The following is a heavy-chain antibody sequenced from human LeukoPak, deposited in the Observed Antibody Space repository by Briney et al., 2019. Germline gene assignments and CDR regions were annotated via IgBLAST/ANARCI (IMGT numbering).Heavy chain of an antibody. CDR3: ARDYNTATLDY. CDR2: IYNGGST. J-gene: IGHJ4*02. CDR1: GFTVSSNY. V-gene: IGHV3-66*01. D-gene: IGHD5-18*01. Sequence: PGGSLRLSCAASGFTVSSNYMSWVRQAPGKGLEWVSVIYNGGSTYNADSVKGRFTISRDNSKNTLYLQMNSLRAEDTAVYYCARDYNTATLDYWGQGTLVTVSS.